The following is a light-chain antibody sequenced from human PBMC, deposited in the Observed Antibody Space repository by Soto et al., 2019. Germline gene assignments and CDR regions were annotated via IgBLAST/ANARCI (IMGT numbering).Light chain of an antibody. CDR2: DAS. V-gene: IGKV3-11*01. CDR1: QSVTNY. J-gene: IGKJ3*01. Sequence: VLTQSPATLSLSPGERATLSCWASQSVTNYLAWYQQKPGQAPRLVIYDASNRAIGIPARFSGSGSGTDFTLTISTLEPEDSAVYSSTTQYNTLCTFGQRTNADIK. CDR3: TTQYNTLCT.